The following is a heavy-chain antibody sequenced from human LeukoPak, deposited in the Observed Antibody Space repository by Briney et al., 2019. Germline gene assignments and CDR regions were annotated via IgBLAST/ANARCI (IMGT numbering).Heavy chain of an antibody. J-gene: IGHJ3*02. CDR2: ISSSTTYI. V-gene: IGHV3-21*01. CDR3: APSLTWIQLNDAFDM. D-gene: IGHD5-18*01. Sequence: GGSLRLSCAASGFTFTNYSMNWVRQAPGKGLEWVSSISSSTTYIYYADSVKGRFTISRDNAKNSLYLRMSSLRAEDTAVYYCAPSLTWIQLNDAFDMWGQGTMVTVSS. CDR1: GFTFTNYS.